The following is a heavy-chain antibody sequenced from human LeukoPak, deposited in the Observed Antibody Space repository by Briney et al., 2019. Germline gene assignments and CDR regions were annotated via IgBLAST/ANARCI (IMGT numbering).Heavy chain of an antibody. J-gene: IGHJ5*02. CDR2: INPNSGGT. CDR1: GYTFTGYY. V-gene: IGHV1-2*02. CDR3: ARAGSTRFNRFDP. D-gene: IGHD2-15*01. Sequence: ASVKVSCKASGYTFTGYYMHWVRQAPGQGLEWMGWINPNSGGTNYAQKFQGRVTMTRDTSISTAYMELSRLRSDDTAVYYCARAGSTRFNRFDPWGQGTLVTVSS.